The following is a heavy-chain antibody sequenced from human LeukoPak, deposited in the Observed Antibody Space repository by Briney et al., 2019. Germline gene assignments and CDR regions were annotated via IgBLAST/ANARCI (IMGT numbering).Heavy chain of an antibody. V-gene: IGHV4-39*07. D-gene: IGHD6-13*01. CDR1: GGSISSSSYY. CDR2: IYYSGST. J-gene: IGHJ4*02. CDR3: ARGLGPSIAAAGTGYYFDY. Sequence: SETLSLTCTVSGGSISSSSYYWGWIRQPPGKGLEWIGSIYYSGSTYYNPSLKSRVTISGDTSKNQFSLKLSSVTAADTAVYYCARGLGPSIAAAGTGYYFDYWGQGTLVTVSS.